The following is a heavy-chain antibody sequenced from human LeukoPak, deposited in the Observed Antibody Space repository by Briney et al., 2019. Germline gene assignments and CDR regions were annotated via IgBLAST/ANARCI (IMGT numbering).Heavy chain of an antibody. CDR3: ARDPDGYNLPFDY. J-gene: IGHJ4*02. Sequence: WVRQAPGKGLEWVSVINSGGSTYYADSVKGRFTISRDNSKNTLYLQMNSLRADDTAVYYCARDPDGYNLPFDYWGQGTLVTVSS. V-gene: IGHV3-66*01. CDR2: INSGGST. D-gene: IGHD5-24*01.